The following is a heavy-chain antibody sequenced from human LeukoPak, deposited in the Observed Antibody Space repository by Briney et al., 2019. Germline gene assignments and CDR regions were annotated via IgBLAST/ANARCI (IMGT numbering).Heavy chain of an antibody. CDR3: ARDLPAAMSGNPNWFDP. D-gene: IGHD2-2*01. V-gene: IGHV4-39*01. CDR2: IYYSGST. CDR1: GGSISSSSYC. J-gene: IGHJ5*02. Sequence: PSETLSLTCTVSGGSISSSSYCWGWIRQPPGKGLEWIGSIYYSGSTYYNPSLKSRVTISVDTSKNQFSLKLSSVTAADTAVYYCARDLPAAMSGNPNWFDPWGQGTLVTVSS.